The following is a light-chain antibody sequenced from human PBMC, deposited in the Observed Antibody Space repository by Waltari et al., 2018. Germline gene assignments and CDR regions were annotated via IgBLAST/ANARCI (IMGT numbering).Light chain of an antibody. V-gene: IGKV1-33*01. Sequence: DIQMPQSPSFVSSSVGARVTITCQRSQDISNYLNWYQQKPGKAPKLLIYDASNLETGVPSRFSGSGSGTDFTFTISSLQPEDIATYYCQQYDNLPLTVGGGTKVEIK. CDR2: DAS. J-gene: IGKJ4*01. CDR3: QQYDNLPLT. CDR1: QDISNY.